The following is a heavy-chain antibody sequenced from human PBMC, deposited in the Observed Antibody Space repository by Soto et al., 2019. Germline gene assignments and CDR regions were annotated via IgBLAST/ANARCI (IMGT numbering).Heavy chain of an antibody. Sequence: ASVKVSCKASGYTFTSYAMHWVRQAPGQRLEWMGWINAGNGNTKYSQKFQGRVTITRDTSASTAYMELSSLRSEDTAVYYCARVGTYGRGSYYNKFPFDYWGKETLVTVP. J-gene: IGHJ4*02. D-gene: IGHD3-10*01. CDR1: GYTFTSYA. CDR3: ARVGTYGRGSYYNKFPFDY. V-gene: IGHV1-3*01. CDR2: INAGNGNT.